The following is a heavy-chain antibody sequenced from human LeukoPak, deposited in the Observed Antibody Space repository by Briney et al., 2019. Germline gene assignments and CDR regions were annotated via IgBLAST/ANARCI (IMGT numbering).Heavy chain of an antibody. Sequence: GGSLRLSCAASGFIFTDYWMYWVRQAPGKGLEWVASIKQDGSEKHYVDSVKGRFTISRDNAKNSLYLQMNSPRADDTAVYYCARLYSSSVNFWGQGTMVTVSS. CDR1: GFIFTDYW. CDR3: ARLYSSSVNF. CDR2: IKQDGSEK. J-gene: IGHJ4*02. D-gene: IGHD6-13*01. V-gene: IGHV3-7*01.